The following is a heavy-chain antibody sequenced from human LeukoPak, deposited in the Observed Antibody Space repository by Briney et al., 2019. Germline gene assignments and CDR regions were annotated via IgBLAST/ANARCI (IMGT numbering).Heavy chain of an antibody. J-gene: IGHJ4*02. CDR3: TRVFRAADY. CDR1: GCTFTHYY. Sequence: GASVKVSCNASGCTFTHYYIHWVRQAPRHGLQWMGWINPNSGDTKYAQQFQGRVSMTRDTSITTAYMELNRLTSDDTAVYYCTRVFRAADYWGQGTLVIVSS. V-gene: IGHV1-2*02. CDR2: INPNSGDT. D-gene: IGHD2-15*01.